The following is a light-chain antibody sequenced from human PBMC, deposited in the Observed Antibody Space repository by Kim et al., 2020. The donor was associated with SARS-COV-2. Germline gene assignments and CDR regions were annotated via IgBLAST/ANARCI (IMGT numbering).Light chain of an antibody. Sequence: RSINLTCTGTSSTVGGYNHVSWYQQHRGKAPKVMIYDVINRPSWVSNRFSGSKSGNTASLTISGLQAEDEADYYCSSYTSSSTWVFGGGTQLTVL. CDR3: SSYTSSSTWV. CDR1: SSTVGGYNH. CDR2: DVI. J-gene: IGLJ3*02. V-gene: IGLV2-14*03.